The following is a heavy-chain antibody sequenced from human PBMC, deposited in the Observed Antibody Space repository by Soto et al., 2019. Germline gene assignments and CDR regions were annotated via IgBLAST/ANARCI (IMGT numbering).Heavy chain of an antibody. J-gene: IGHJ3*02. CDR2: ISSSSSTI. V-gene: IGHV3-48*01. Sequence: PGGSLRLSCAASGFTFSSYSMNWVRQAPGKGLEWVSYISSSSSTIYYADSVKGRFTISRDNAKNSLYLQMNSLRAEDTAVYYCARDGGTGDYYGSGSYYSPIDAFDIWGQGTRVTVSS. CDR3: ARDGGTGDYYGSGSYYSPIDAFDI. CDR1: GFTFSSYS. D-gene: IGHD3-10*01.